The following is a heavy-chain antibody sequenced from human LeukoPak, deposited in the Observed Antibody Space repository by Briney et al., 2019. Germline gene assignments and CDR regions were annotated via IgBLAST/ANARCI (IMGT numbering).Heavy chain of an antibody. D-gene: IGHD2-21*02. CDR1: GFTFDDYA. Sequence: GRSLRLSCAASGFTFDDYAMHWVRQAPGKGLQWVSGISYNSDTIAYADSVKGRFTISRDNAKNSLYLQMNSLRAEDTALYYCAKDYCGGDCYSGWYFDLWGRGTLVTVSS. CDR3: AKDYCGGDCYSGWYFDL. V-gene: IGHV3-9*01. J-gene: IGHJ2*01. CDR2: ISYNSDTI.